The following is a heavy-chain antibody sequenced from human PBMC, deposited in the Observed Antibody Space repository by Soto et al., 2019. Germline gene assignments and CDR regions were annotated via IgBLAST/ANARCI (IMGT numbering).Heavy chain of an antibody. Sequence: ASVKVSCKACGDTFTSYDINWARQATGQGLEWMGWMNPNSGNTGYAQKFQGRVTMTRNTSISTAYMELSSLRSEDTAVYYCARGRYYDFWSGPGPFEPWGQGTLVTVSS. J-gene: IGHJ5*02. CDR1: GDTFTSYD. D-gene: IGHD3-3*01. CDR2: MNPNSGNT. CDR3: ARGRYYDFWSGPGPFEP. V-gene: IGHV1-8*01.